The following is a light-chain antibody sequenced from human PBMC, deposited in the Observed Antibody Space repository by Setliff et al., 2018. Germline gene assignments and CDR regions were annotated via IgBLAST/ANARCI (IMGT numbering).Light chain of an antibody. CDR2: EVS. Sequence: QSALTQPASVSGSPGQSITISCTGTSSDIGGYNYVSWYQQHPGKAPKFMIYEVSNRPSGVSNRFSGSKSGNTASLTISGFQAEDEADYYCSSYTSSGTDVFGSGTKATVL. J-gene: IGLJ1*01. CDR1: SSDIGGYNY. V-gene: IGLV2-14*01. CDR3: SSYTSSGTDV.